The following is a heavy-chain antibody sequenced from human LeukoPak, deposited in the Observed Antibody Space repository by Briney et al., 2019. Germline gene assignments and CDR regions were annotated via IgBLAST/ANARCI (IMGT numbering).Heavy chain of an antibody. D-gene: IGHD3-22*01. J-gene: IGHJ3*02. CDR1: GFTFSSYS. V-gene: IGHV3-48*02. Sequence: GGSLRLSCAASGFTFSSYSMNWVRQAPGKGLEWVSYISSSSSTIYYADSVKGRFTISRDNAKNSLYLQMNSLRDEDTAVYYCAREAHYYESSGWAFDIWGQGTMVTVSS. CDR2: ISSSSSTI. CDR3: AREAHYYESSGWAFDI.